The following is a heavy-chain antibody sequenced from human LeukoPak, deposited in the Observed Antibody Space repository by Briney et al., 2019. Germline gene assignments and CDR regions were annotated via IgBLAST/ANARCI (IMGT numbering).Heavy chain of an antibody. CDR2: IYHSGST. J-gene: IGHJ6*02. V-gene: IGHV4-30-2*01. Sequence: SQTLSLTCAVSGGSISSGGYSWSWIRQPPGKGLEWIGYIYHSGSTYYNPSLKSRVTISVDRSENQFSLKLSSVTAADTAVYYCARGAPSTGLDVWGQGTTVTVSS. CDR3: ARGAPSTGLDV. CDR1: GGSISSGGYS.